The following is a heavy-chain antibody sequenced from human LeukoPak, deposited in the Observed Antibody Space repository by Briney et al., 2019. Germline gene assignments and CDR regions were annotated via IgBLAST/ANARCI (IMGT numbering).Heavy chain of an antibody. J-gene: IGHJ6*02. V-gene: IGHV4-34*01. D-gene: IGHD1-20*01. CDR2: INHSGST. CDR1: GGSFSGYY. Sequence: SETLSLTCAVYGGSFSGYYWSWIRQPPGKGLEWIGEINHSGSTNYNPSLKSRVTISVDTSKNQFSLKLSSVTAADTAVYYCARARITGIAYYYSGMDVWGQGTTVTVSS. CDR3: ARARITGIAYYYSGMDV.